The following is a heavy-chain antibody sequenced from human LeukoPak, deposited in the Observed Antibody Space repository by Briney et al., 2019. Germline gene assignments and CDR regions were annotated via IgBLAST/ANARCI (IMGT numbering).Heavy chain of an antibody. Sequence: ASVKVSCKASGYTFTSYYMHCVRQAPGQGLEWMGIINPSGGSTSYAQKFQGRVTMTRDTSTSTVYMELRSLRSEDTAVYYCTRDGLTRFDYWGQGTLVTVSS. CDR2: INPSGGST. D-gene: IGHD3-9*01. CDR1: GYTFTSYY. CDR3: TRDGLTRFDY. J-gene: IGHJ4*02. V-gene: IGHV1-46*01.